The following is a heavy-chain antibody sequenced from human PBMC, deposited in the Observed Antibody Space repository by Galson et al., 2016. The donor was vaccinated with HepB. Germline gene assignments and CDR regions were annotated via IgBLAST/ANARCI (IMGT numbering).Heavy chain of an antibody. V-gene: IGHV4-34*01. CDR2: INHSGIS. J-gene: IGHJ6*02. Sequence: ETLSLTCGVYGGSFNNYYWSFIRQPPGKGLEWIGEINHSGISNHNPSLKSRVSTSIDTSKRQFSLNLTSVTAADTAVYYCGRGSSSFYYVLDVWGRGTTVTVSS. CDR1: GGSFNNYY. CDR3: GRGSSSFYYVLDV. D-gene: IGHD3-10*01.